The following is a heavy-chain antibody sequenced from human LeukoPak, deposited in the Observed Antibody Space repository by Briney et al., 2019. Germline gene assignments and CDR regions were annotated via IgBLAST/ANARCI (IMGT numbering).Heavy chain of an antibody. CDR2: ISACNGYT. CDR1: GYTFNNYG. D-gene: IGHD3-10*01. CDR3: ARVWFGFHYIDV. Sequence: ASVKVSCKSSGYTFNNYGIIWVRQGLRQGLEWVGWISACNGYTHDAQKYQSRVTMTTDTSTGTAYMELRSLRCDDTAVYYCARVWFGFHYIDVWGKGTTVTISS. J-gene: IGHJ6*03. V-gene: IGHV1-18*01.